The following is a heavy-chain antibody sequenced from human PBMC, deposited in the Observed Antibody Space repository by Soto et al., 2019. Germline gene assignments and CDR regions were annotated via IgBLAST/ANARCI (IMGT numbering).Heavy chain of an antibody. CDR2: IWYDGSNK. CDR3: ARSPVPYLSGYYYMDV. V-gene: IGHV3-33*01. CDR1: GFTFSSYG. J-gene: IGHJ6*03. D-gene: IGHD3-3*01. Sequence: PGGSLRLSCAASGFTFSSYGMHWVRQAPGKGLEWVAVIWYDGSNKYYADSVKGRFTISRDNSKNTLYLQMNSLRAEDTAVYYCARSPVPYLSGYYYMDVWGKGTTVTVSS.